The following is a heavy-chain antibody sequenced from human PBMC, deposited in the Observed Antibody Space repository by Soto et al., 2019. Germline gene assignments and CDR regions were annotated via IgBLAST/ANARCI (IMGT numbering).Heavy chain of an antibody. V-gene: IGHV1-69*13. J-gene: IGHJ4*02. CDR1: GVTFSSYA. D-gene: IGHD3-10*01. Sequence: SVKVSGKASGVTFSSYAISWVRQAPGQGLEWMGGINPIFGTANYAQKFQGRVTITADESTSAAYMELSSLRSEDTAVYYCARAAVLWFGESIGWGQGTLVTVSS. CDR3: ARAAVLWFGESIG. CDR2: INPIFGTA.